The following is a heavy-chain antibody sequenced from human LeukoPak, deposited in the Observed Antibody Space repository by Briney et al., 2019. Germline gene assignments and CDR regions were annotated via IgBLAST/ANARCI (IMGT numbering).Heavy chain of an antibody. Sequence: SETLSLTCTVYGGSFSGNYWSWIRQPPGKGLEWIGEIYRGGSTNYNPSLKSRFSISVDTSKNQFFLKLSSVTAADTAVYYCARNYGSGSYYRYWGQGALVTVSS. CDR2: IYRGGST. J-gene: IGHJ4*02. D-gene: IGHD3-10*01. CDR3: ARNYGSGSYYRY. CDR1: GGSFSGNY. V-gene: IGHV4-34*01.